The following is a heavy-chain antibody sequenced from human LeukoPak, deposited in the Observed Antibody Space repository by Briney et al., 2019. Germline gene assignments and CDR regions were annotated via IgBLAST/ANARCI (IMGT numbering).Heavy chain of an antibody. CDR1: GYTFSDHY. V-gene: IGHV1-2*02. CDR3: AVWRGNVDFWSGPFDY. D-gene: IGHD3-3*01. J-gene: IGHJ4*02. CDR2: INPISVAT. Sequence: ASVRVSCKASGYTFSDHYIHWVRQAPGQGPEWMGWINPISVATVYAQNFQGRFTVTRVTSIRTAYMELRSLRYDDTAFYYCAVWRGNVDFWSGPFDYWGQGSLVTVSS.